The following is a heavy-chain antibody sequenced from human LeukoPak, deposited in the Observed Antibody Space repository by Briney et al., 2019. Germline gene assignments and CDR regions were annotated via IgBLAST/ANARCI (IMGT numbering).Heavy chain of an antibody. CDR2: INPNSGGT. Sequence: ASVKVSCKASGYTFTGYYIHWVRQAPGQGLEWLGWINPNSGGTNYAQKFQGRVTMTTDTSISTAYMELSRLRSDDTAVYYCARDPMVRGIYNWFDPWGQGTLVIVSS. CDR1: GYTFTGYY. CDR3: ARDPMVRGIYNWFDP. D-gene: IGHD3-10*01. V-gene: IGHV1-2*02. J-gene: IGHJ5*02.